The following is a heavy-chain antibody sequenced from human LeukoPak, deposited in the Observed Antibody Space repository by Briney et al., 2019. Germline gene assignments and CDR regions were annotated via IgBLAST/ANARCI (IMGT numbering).Heavy chain of an antibody. CDR3: AKDLNQVGKRVLRFLEWLLHHTYFDY. Sequence: PGGSLRLSCAASGFTFSSYAMSWVRQAPGKGLEWVSAISGSGGSTYYADSVKSRFTISRDNSKNTLYLQMNSLRAGDTAVYYCAKDLNQVGKRVLRFLEWLLHHTYFDYWGQGTLVTVSS. CDR1: GFTFSSYA. J-gene: IGHJ4*02. CDR2: ISGSGGST. D-gene: IGHD3-3*01. V-gene: IGHV3-23*01.